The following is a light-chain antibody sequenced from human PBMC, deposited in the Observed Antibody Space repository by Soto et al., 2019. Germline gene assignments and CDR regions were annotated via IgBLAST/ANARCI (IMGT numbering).Light chain of an antibody. Sequence: EIVLTQSPATLSLSPGERATLSCRASQIVGTYLAWYQQKPGQAPRLLIYDASNRATGTPARFSGSGSGTDFTLTISSLEPEDFSTYYCLQDNNYPLTFGAGTRV. J-gene: IGKJ4*01. CDR3: LQDNNYPLT. V-gene: IGKV3-11*01. CDR2: DAS. CDR1: QIVGTY.